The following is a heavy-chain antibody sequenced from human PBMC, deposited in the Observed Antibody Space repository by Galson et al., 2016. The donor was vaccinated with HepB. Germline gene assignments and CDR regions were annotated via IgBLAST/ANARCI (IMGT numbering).Heavy chain of an antibody. V-gene: IGHV3-23*01. D-gene: IGHD6-6*01. J-gene: IGHJ6*04. CDR1: GFIFSSFA. Sequence: SLRLSSATSGFIFSSFAMSWVRQAPGKGLEWVSTFSARVDKPYYANSARGRFTISSDNSKKTLYLQMNSLRAEDTAVYFCARGTASRPGYYYALDVWGKGTTVTVSS. CDR3: ARGTASRPGYYYALDV. CDR2: FSARVDKP.